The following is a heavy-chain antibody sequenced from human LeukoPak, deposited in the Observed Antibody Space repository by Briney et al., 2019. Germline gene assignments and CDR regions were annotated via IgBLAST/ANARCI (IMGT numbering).Heavy chain of an antibody. Sequence: PGGSLRLSCAPPRFTLSSYGMPWVRQAPGQGLEWVAVLGYDGHNKFYAASLKGRFTISKDNSQNTLYMQINRLKAEETAVYYCARVNRGDAFDIWGQGTLVTVSS. V-gene: IGHV3-33*01. CDR3: ARVNRGDAFDI. CDR1: RFTLSSYG. J-gene: IGHJ3*02. D-gene: IGHD3-16*02. CDR2: LGYDGHNK.